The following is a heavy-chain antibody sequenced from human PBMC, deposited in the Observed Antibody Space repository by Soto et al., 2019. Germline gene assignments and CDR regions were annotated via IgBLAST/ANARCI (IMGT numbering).Heavy chain of an antibody. J-gene: IGHJ4*02. D-gene: IGHD1-26*01. CDR1: VYTFTVYY. Sequence: QVQLVQSGAEVKKPGASVNVSCKASVYTFTVYYMHWVRQAPGQGLEWMGWINPKSGGTMYPQKFEGRVTMTWDTSISTASMALTRLRYDDTAVYYCARDLAKGGGSAGFDSWGQGTLVTVSS. CDR2: INPKSGGT. CDR3: ARDLAKGGGSAGFDS. V-gene: IGHV1-2*02.